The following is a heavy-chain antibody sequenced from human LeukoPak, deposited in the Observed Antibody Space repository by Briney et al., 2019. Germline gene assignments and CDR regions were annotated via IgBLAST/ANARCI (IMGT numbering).Heavy chain of an antibody. V-gene: IGHV4-39*07. Sequence: PSETLSLTCTVSGGSISSSSYYWGWIRQPPGKGLEWIGSIYYSGSTYYNPSLKSRVTISVGTSKNQFSLKLSSVTAADTAVYYCASPRRDGYNEADDYYYYYMDVWGKGTTVTVSS. J-gene: IGHJ6*03. D-gene: IGHD5-24*01. CDR1: GGSISSSSYY. CDR2: IYYSGST. CDR3: ASPRRDGYNEADDYYYYYMDV.